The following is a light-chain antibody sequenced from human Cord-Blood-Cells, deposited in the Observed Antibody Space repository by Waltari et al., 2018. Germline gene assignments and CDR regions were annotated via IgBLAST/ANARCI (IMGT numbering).Light chain of an antibody. J-gene: IGLJ2*01. CDR3: SSYTSSSTLGV. CDR2: YVS. Sequence: QSALTQPASVSGSPGQSITISCTGTSSDVGGYNYVSWYQQHPGKAPKLMIYYVSNRPSVVANRFSGSKSGNTASLTISGLQAEDEADYYCSSYTSSSTLGVFGGGTKLTVL. CDR1: SSDVGGYNY. V-gene: IGLV2-14*01.